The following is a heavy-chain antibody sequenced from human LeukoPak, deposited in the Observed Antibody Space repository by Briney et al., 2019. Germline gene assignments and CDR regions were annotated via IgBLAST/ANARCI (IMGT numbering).Heavy chain of an antibody. CDR3: AKGGYDSSGYLDY. Sequence: GGSLRLSRAASASIFSSYGIHWVRQAPGKGLEWVAFIQYDGSYKYYADSVKGRFTISRDKSKNTLYLQMNSLRVEDTAVYYCAKGGYDSSGYLDYWGQGTLVTVSS. CDR2: IQYDGSYK. D-gene: IGHD3-22*01. CDR1: ASIFSSYG. J-gene: IGHJ4*02. V-gene: IGHV3-30*02.